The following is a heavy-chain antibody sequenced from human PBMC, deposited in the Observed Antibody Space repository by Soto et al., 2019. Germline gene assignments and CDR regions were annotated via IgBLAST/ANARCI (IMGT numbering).Heavy chain of an antibody. CDR1: GFTFSSYA. CDR2: ISGSGGST. CDR3: AKRGLRYFDWPHFDY. D-gene: IGHD3-9*01. Sequence: GGSLRLSCAASGFTFSSYAMSWVRQAPGKGLEWVSAISGSGGSTYYADSVKGRFTISRDNSKNTLYLQMNSLRAEDTAVYYCAKRGLRYFDWPHFDYWGQGTLVTVSS. J-gene: IGHJ4*02. V-gene: IGHV3-23*01.